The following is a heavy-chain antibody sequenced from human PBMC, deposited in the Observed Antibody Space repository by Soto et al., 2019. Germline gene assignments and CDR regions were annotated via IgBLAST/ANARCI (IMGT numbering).Heavy chain of an antibody. CDR1: GDSINSDKYY. CDR3: ARLEGLATISYYFDF. CDR2: IYCRGNT. Sequence: SETLSLTCSVAGDSINSDKYYWGWIRQPPGKGLEWIGSIYCRGNTYYNPSLQTRVTISLDKSKSQFSLKLNSVTAADSAVYFCARLEGLATISYYFDFWGQGALVTVSS. J-gene: IGHJ4*02. D-gene: IGHD3-9*01. V-gene: IGHV4-39*01.